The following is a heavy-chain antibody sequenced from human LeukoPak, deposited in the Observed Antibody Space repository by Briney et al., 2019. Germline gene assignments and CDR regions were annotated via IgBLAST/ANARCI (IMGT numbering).Heavy chain of an antibody. CDR2: IYYSGST. J-gene: IGHJ4*02. CDR1: GGSISSYY. Sequence: PSETLSLTCTVSGGSISSYYWSWIRQPPGKGLEWIGYIYYSGSTNYNPSLKSRVTISVDTSKNQFSLKLSSVTAADTAAYYCARVWSPGTLEYYFDYWGQGTLVTVSS. D-gene: IGHD1-7*01. V-gene: IGHV4-59*08. CDR3: ARVWSPGTLEYYFDY.